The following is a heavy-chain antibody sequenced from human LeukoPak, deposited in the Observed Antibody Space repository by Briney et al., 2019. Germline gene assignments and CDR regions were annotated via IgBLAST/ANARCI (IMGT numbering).Heavy chain of an antibody. CDR2: IYSAGNT. Sequence: GGSLRLSCVASRFTVSSNYMSWVRQAPGKGLEWVSVIYSAGNTYYADSVKGRFTISRHNSENTLYLHMNSLRVEDTAVYFCARGGTPGYSSGRIDYWGRGTLVTVSS. CDR1: RFTVSSNY. V-gene: IGHV3-53*04. J-gene: IGHJ4*02. D-gene: IGHD6-19*01. CDR3: ARGGTPGYSSGRIDY.